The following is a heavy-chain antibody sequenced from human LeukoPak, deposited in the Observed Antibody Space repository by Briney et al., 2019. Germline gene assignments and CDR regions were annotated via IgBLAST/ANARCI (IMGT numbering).Heavy chain of an antibody. CDR3: AKDNRRHYTSGPNPDSLH. V-gene: IGHV3-9*01. D-gene: IGHD6-19*01. J-gene: IGHJ4*02. CDR2: ISWNSGSI. Sequence: GGSLRLSCAGSGFIFNNYAMHWVRQPPGKGPEWVSGISWNSGSIDYADSVKGRFTISRDNAKNSLYLQMNSLRVEDTAFYYCAKDNRRHYTSGPNPDSLHWGQGALVTVSS. CDR1: GFIFNNYA.